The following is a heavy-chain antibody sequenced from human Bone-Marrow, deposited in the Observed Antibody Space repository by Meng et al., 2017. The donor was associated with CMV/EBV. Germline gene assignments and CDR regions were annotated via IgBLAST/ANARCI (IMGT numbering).Heavy chain of an antibody. J-gene: IGHJ6*02. D-gene: IGHD3-10*01. Sequence: SLKISCTVSPFTFHKYAIHWVRQAPGKGLEWVSGFSLDSDRIDYADSVKGRFTVSRDSAKGSLYLQMNSLRVEDTALYYCTKDLRPGGAAVWGQWATVPV. CDR1: PFTFHKYA. V-gene: IGHV3-9*01. CDR3: TKDLRPGGAAV. CDR2: FSLDSDRI.